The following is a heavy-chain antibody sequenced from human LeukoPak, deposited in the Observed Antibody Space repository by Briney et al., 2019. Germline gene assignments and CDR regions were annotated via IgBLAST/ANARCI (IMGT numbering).Heavy chain of an antibody. CDR1: GYTFTDYY. CDR2: INPNSGGT. D-gene: IGHD3-3*01. V-gene: IGHV1-2*02. CDR3: ATVHHRYYDFWSGYYTTNY. Sequence: ASVKVSCKASGYTFTDYYMHWVRQAPGQGHEWRGWINPNSGGTNYAQKFQGRVTMTRDTSISTAYMELSRLRSDDTAVYYCATVHHRYYDFWSGYYTTNYWGQGTLVTVSS. J-gene: IGHJ4*02.